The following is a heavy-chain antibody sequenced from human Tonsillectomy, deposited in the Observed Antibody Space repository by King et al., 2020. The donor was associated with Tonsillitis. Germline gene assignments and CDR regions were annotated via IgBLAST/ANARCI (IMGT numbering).Heavy chain of an antibody. D-gene: IGHD3-22*01. V-gene: IGHV1-69*12. CDR1: GGTFNSYA. CDR3: ASGFYDISGYYYDFDY. J-gene: IGHJ4*02. CDR2: IIPIFCTT. Sequence: QLVQSGAEVKKPGSSVKVSCKASGGTFNSYAVSWVRQAPGQGLEWMGGIIPIFCTTHSAQKFQGRVTITADESTSTAYMELSSLRSEDTAIYYCASGFYDISGYYYDFDYWGQGTLVTVSS.